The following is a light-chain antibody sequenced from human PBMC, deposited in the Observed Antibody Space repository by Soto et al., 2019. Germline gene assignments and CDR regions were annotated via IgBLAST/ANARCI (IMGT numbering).Light chain of an antibody. V-gene: IGKV3-15*01. CDR2: GEY. CDR1: QSVSSN. Sequence: IVFTPSPANLSFSPGARATLSCRAGQSVSSNLAWYQQKPGQAPRLIIYGEYTRATGIPARFSGSGSGTEFTLTISSLQSEDFAVYDCQQYNNWARTLGKGTQVEI. CDR3: QQYNNWART. J-gene: IGKJ1*01.